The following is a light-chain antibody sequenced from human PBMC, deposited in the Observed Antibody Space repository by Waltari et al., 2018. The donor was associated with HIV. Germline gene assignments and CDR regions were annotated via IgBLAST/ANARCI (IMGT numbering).Light chain of an antibody. Sequence: QSALTHPPSASGSPGPSVTISCTGTTSHIGGYTFVSWYQLHPGKAPKLLISEVTKRPSGVPDRFSGSKSGNTASLTVAGLQAEDEADYSCSSCAGSNYFVVFGGGTKLTVL. CDR1: TSHIGGYTF. J-gene: IGLJ2*01. V-gene: IGLV2-8*01. CDR2: EVT. CDR3: SSCAGSNYFVV.